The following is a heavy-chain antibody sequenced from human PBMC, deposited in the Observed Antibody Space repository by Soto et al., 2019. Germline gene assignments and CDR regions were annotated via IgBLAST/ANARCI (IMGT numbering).Heavy chain of an antibody. CDR2: IYYSGST. CDR3: ARGVNSGSYVSEAFDI. J-gene: IGHJ3*02. Sequence: QVQLQESGPGLVKPSQTLSLTCTVSGGSISSGGYYWSWIRQHPGKGLEWIGYIYYSGSTYYNPSLKSRVTISVDTSKNQFSLKLSSVTAADTAVYYCARGVNSGSYVSEAFDIWGQGTMVTVSS. CDR1: GGSISSGGYY. D-gene: IGHD1-26*01. V-gene: IGHV4-31*03.